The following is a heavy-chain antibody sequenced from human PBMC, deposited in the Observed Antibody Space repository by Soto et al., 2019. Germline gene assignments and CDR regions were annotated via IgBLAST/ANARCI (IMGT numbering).Heavy chain of an antibody. CDR1: GGSISSYN. CDR2: IYYSGST. D-gene: IGHD4-17*01. Sequence: QVQLQESGPGLVKPSETLSLTCTVSGGSISSYNWSWIRQPPGKGLEWIGYIYYSGSTNYNPSLKSRVTISVDTSKNQFSLKLSSVTAADTAVYYCARHEGYGDYVGYWGQGTLVTVSS. CDR3: ARHEGYGDYVGY. V-gene: IGHV4-59*08. J-gene: IGHJ4*02.